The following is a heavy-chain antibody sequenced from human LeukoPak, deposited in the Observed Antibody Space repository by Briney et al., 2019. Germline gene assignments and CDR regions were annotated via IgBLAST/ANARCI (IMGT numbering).Heavy chain of an antibody. J-gene: IGHJ6*02. CDR3: AKDRWSSGSDSTGMEV. D-gene: IGHD2-21*02. CDR1: AVTFSSYW. Sequence: GGSLRLSCAASAVTFSSYWMHWVRQAPGKGLVWVSRINSDGSSTNYADSVKGRFTISRDNNRNSLYLQMNSLTIEDTAFYYCAKDRWSSGSDSTGMEVWGQGTTVTVSS. V-gene: IGHV3-74*01. CDR2: INSDGSST.